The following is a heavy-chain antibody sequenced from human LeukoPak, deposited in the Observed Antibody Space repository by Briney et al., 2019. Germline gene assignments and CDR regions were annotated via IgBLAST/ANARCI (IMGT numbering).Heavy chain of an antibody. CDR1: GFTFSSYG. V-gene: IGHV3-30*18. D-gene: IGHD6-13*01. J-gene: IGHJ4*02. CDR2: ISYDGSNK. Sequence: GGSLRLSYAASGFTFSSYGMHWVRQAPGKGLEWVAVISYDGSNKYYADSVKGRFTISRDNSKNTLYLQMNSLRAEDTAVYYCAKGGPAAGIVQWGQGTLVTVSS. CDR3: AKGGPAAGIVQ.